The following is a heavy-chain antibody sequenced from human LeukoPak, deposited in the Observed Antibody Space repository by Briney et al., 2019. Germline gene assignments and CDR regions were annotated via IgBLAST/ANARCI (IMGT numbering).Heavy chain of an antibody. J-gene: IGHJ4*02. D-gene: IGHD3-10*01. V-gene: IGHV4-34*01. CDR3: AGRYHYNLGSFPFDF. CDR1: GGPFSGYF. Sequence: SETLSLTCAVSGGPFSGYFWSWIRQSSGKGLEWIGEIHNSGTTNYNPSLNSRVTISEDTSKNQFYLNLSSVTAADTAVYYCAGRYHYNLGSFPFDFWGQGTLVTVSS. CDR2: IHNSGTT.